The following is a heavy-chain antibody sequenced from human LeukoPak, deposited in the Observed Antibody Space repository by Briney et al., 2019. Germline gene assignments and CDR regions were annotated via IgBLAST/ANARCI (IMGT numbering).Heavy chain of an antibody. CDR3: ARWGGRFDY. V-gene: IGHV3-7*03. D-gene: IGHD1-26*01. CDR2: INKDGGEK. Sequence: GGSLRFSCAASGFTFSSYWMSWVRQAPGKGLEWVANINKDGGEKYYVDSVKGRFTISRDNAKNSLYLQMNSLRAEDTAVYYCARWGGRFDYWGQGTLVTVSS. CDR1: GFTFSSYW. J-gene: IGHJ4*02.